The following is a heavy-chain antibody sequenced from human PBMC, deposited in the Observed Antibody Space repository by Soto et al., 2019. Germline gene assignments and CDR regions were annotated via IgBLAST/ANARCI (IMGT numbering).Heavy chain of an antibody. CDR2: INPNSGGT. J-gene: IGHJ5*02. V-gene: IGHV1-2*04. CDR3: ARDLLYCTNGVCYSGWFDP. Sequence: ASVKVSCKASGYTFTGYYMHWVRQAPGQGLEWMGWINPNSGGTNYAQKFQGWVTMTRDTSISTAYMELSRLRSDDTAVYYCARDLLYCTNGVCYSGWFDPWGQGTLGTVSA. D-gene: IGHD2-8*01. CDR1: GYTFTGYY.